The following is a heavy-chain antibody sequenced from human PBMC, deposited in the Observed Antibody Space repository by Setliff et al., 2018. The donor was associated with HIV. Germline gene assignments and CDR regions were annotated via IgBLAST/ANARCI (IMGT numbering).Heavy chain of an antibody. Sequence: PSETLSLTCAVYGGSFSGYYWTWIRQPPGKGLEWIGEITHSGSTNYNPSLETRVTISVDTSKNQFSLKLSSVTAADTAVYYCAKGVAGLQYYYYYMDVWGKGTMVTVSS. CDR3: AKGVAGLQYYYYYMDV. CDR1: GGSFSGYY. D-gene: IGHD6-19*01. J-gene: IGHJ6*03. CDR2: ITHSGST. V-gene: IGHV4-34*01.